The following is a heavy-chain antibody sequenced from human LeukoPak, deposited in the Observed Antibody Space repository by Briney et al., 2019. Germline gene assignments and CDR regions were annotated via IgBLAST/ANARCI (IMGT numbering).Heavy chain of an antibody. J-gene: IGHJ4*02. CDR1: GGSFSGYY. V-gene: IGHV4-34*01. CDR3: ASTWIAAAGSIDY. D-gene: IGHD6-13*01. CDR2: INHSGST. Sequence: SETLSLTCAVYGGSFSGYYWSWIRQPPGKGLEWIGEINHSGSTNYNPSLKSRVTISVDTSKNQFSLKLSSVTAADTAVYYCASTWIAAAGSIDYWGQGTLVTVSS.